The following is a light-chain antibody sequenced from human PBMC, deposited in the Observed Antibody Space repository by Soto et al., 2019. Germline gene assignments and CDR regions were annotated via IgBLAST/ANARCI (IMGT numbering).Light chain of an antibody. CDR3: QQRSNWPPT. J-gene: IGKJ2*01. Sequence: EIVLTQSPATLSLSPGERATLSCRASQSVSSYLAWYQQKPGQAPRLLIYDASNRATCIPARFSGSGSGTDFTIPISSLEPEDFAVYYCQQRSNWPPTFGQGTKLEIK. CDR2: DAS. CDR1: QSVSSY. V-gene: IGKV3-11*01.